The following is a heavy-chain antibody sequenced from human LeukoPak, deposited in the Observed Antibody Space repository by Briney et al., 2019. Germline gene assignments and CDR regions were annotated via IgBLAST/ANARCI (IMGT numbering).Heavy chain of an antibody. D-gene: IGHD1-26*01. J-gene: IGHJ3*02. V-gene: IGHV3-30*03. CDR3: ARGGRATLPDDAFDI. CDR1: GFTFSSYG. CDR2: ISYDGSNK. Sequence: GRSLRLSCAASGFTFSSYGMHWVRQAPGKGLEWVAVISYDGSNKYYADSVKGRFTISRDNSKNTLYLQMNSLRAEDTAVYYCARGGRATLPDDAFDIWGQGTMVTVSS.